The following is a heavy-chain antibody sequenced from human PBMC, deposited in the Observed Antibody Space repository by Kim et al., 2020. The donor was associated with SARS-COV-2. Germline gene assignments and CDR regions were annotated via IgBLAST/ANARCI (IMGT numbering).Heavy chain of an antibody. V-gene: IGHV3-23*05. J-gene: IGHJ3*01. D-gene: IGHD6-25*01. CDR2: IRSRAGNLI. CDR3: AKKYTSDWRAFDF. CDR1: GFTFSSYS. Sequence: GGSLRLSCAASGFTFSSYSMSWVRQAPGKGLEWVSIIRSRAGNLIYYADSVKGRFTISRDNSKNMVYMHMNSLRAEDTAVYYCAKKYTSDWRAFDFWGQGIMVTVSS.